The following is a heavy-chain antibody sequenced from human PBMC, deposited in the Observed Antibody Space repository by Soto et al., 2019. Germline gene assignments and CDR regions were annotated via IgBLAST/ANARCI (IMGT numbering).Heavy chain of an antibody. D-gene: IGHD2-15*01. V-gene: IGHV4-30-2*01. CDR2: VYHSGRT. J-gene: IGHJ4*02. CDR1: GGSISSGGYS. Sequence: QLQLQESGSGLVNPSQTLSLTCAVSGGSISSGGYSWSWIRQPPGKGLEWIGYVYHSGRTYYHTSRKSRVTISVDRAKNPFSPKRSSVSAAATAVYYCARGQVLAAQHWGQGTLVTVSS. CDR3: ARGQVLAAQH.